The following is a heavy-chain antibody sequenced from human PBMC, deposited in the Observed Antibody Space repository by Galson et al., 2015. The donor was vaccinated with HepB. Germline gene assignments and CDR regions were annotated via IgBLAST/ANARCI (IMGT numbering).Heavy chain of an antibody. CDR1: GFTFSSYA. CDR2: ISGSGGST. J-gene: IGHJ3*02. CDR3: AKVVYGSYRDAFDI. V-gene: IGHV3-23*01. D-gene: IGHD1-26*01. Sequence: SLRLSCAASGFTFSSYAMTWVRQAPGKGLEWVSVISGSGGSTYYADSAKGRFTISRDNSKNTLYLQMNSLRAEDTAVYYCAKVVYGSYRDAFDIWGQGTMVTVSS.